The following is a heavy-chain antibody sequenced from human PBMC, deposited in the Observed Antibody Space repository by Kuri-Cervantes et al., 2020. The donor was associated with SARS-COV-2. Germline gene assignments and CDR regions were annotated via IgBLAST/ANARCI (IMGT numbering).Heavy chain of an antibody. CDR1: GGSFSGYY. J-gene: IGHJ6*03. V-gene: IGHV4-34*01. D-gene: IGHD3-16*01. CDR3: ARGELGAYYYYMDV. Sequence: SQTLSLTCAVYGGSFSGYYWGWIRRPPGKGLEWIGTFYYGGSTNYNPSLKSRVTMSVDTSKNQFSLKLSSVTAADTAVYYCARGELGAYYYYMDVWGKGTTVTVSS. CDR2: FYYGGST.